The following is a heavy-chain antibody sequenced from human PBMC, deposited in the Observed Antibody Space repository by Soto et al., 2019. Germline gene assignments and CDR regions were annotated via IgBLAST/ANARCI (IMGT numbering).Heavy chain of an antibody. D-gene: IGHD3-22*01. Sequence: PSETLSLTCAVYGGSFSGYYWSWIRQPPGKGLEWIGEINHSGSTNYNPSLKSRVTISVDTSKNQFSLKLSSVTAADTAVYYCARGLSATSTMIVVVTLDYWGQGTLVTVSS. CDR2: INHSGST. J-gene: IGHJ4*02. V-gene: IGHV4-34*01. CDR1: GGSFSGYY. CDR3: ARGLSATSTMIVVVTLDY.